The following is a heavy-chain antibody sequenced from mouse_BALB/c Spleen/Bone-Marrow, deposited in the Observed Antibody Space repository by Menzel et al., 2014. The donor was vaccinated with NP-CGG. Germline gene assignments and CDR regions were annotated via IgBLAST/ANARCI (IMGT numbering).Heavy chain of an antibody. V-gene: IGHV1S135*01. CDR2: IDPFNGGT. J-gene: IGHJ3*01. Sequence: VQLQQSGPELVKPGASVKVSCKASGYAFTSYNMYWVKQSHGKSLEWIGHIDPFNGGTSYNQKFKGKATLTVDKSASTAYMHLNSLTSEDSAVYYCAREDYDKGFAYWGQGTLVTVSA. CDR3: AREDYDKGFAY. D-gene: IGHD2-4*01. CDR1: GYAFTSYN.